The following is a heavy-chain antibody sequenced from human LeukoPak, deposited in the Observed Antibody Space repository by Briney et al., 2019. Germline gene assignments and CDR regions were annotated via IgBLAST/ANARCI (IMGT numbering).Heavy chain of an antibody. J-gene: IGHJ4*02. Sequence: ASVKVSCKASGYTFTSYGMHWVRQAPGQSLECMGWINAANGNTKYSQKFQGRVTITRDTSASTAYMELSSLRSEDTAVYYCARGGETGYYGYFDYWGQRTLVTVSS. CDR3: ARGGETGYYGYFDY. V-gene: IGHV1-3*01. D-gene: IGHD3-9*01. CDR1: GYTFTSYG. CDR2: INAANGNT.